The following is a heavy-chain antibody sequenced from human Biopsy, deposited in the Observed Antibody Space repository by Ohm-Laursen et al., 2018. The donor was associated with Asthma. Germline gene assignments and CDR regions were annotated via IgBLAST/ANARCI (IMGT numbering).Heavy chain of an antibody. J-gene: IGHJ3*02. D-gene: IGHD4-23*01. Sequence: LSLTCAASGFTVSRDPMFWVRQAPGKGLEWVSVIYSGGGTYYADSVQGRVTISRDNSKNTLSLQMNSLRAEDTAVYYCARAYGGSFFSGSFDIWGQGTMVTVSS. CDR1: GFTVSRDP. V-gene: IGHV3-53*01. CDR3: ARAYGGSFFSGSFDI. CDR2: IYSGGGT.